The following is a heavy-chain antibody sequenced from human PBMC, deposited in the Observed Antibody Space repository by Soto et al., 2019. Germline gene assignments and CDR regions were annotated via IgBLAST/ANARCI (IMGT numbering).Heavy chain of an antibody. V-gene: IGHV3-23*01. J-gene: IGHJ5*01. Sequence: GGSLRLSCAASGFRFRTRAMSWVRQAPGKGLEWVASIRTGGDSTYYADSVKGRFAVSRDNSNVTLYLQMDSLRVEDTAIYYCMTHAEGAPWAGGFDSWGQGTPVTVSS. D-gene: IGHD1-26*01. CDR3: MTHAEGAPWAGGFDS. CDR2: IRTGGDST. CDR1: GFRFRTRA.